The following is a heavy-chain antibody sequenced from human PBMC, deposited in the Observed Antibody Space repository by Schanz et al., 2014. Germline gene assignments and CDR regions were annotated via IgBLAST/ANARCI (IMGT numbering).Heavy chain of an antibody. CDR3: ARPRFDYGEVDY. D-gene: IGHD4-17*01. V-gene: IGHV3-33*08. CDR2: IWNNGVTK. Sequence: QVQLVESGGGVVQPGRSLRLSCAASGFTFSDYYMSWIRQAPGKGLEWVAVIWNNGVTKYYADSVRGRFTISRDRFQNTLYLRMSSLRAEDTAVYYCARPRFDYGEVDYWGQGTLVTVSS. CDR1: GFTFSDYY. J-gene: IGHJ4*02.